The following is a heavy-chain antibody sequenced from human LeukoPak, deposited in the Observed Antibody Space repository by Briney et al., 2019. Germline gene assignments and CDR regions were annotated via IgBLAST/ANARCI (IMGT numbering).Heavy chain of an antibody. D-gene: IGHD3-3*01. CDR2: IKQDGSEK. CDR3: ARNLEWSVNWFDP. J-gene: IGHJ5*02. V-gene: IGHV3-7*01. CDR1: GFTFSSYW. Sequence: PGGSLRLSCAASGFTFSSYWMSWVRQAPGKGLEWVANIKQDGSEKYYVDSVKGRFTISRGNAKNSLYLQMNSLRAEDTAVYYCARNLEWSVNWFDPWGQGTLVTVSS.